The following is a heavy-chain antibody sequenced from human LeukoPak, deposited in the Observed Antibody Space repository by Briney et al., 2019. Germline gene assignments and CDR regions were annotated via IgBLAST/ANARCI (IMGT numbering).Heavy chain of an antibody. CDR3: ARGKYDFWSGSQGTEYFQH. Sequence: SETLSLTCTVSGGSISSYYWSWIRQPPGKGLEWIGYIYYSGSTNYNPSLKSRVTMSVDTSKNQFSLKLSSVTAADTAVYYCARGKYDFWSGSQGTEYFQHWGQGTLVTVSS. J-gene: IGHJ1*01. V-gene: IGHV4-59*12. CDR2: IYYSGST. CDR1: GGSISSYY. D-gene: IGHD3-3*01.